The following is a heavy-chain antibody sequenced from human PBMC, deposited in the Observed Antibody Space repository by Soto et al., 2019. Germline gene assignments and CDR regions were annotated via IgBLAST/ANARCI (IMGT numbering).Heavy chain of an antibody. CDR3: ASGIAVAGFFDY. CDR2: INPSGGST. J-gene: IGHJ4*02. Sequence: QVQLVQSGAEVKKPGASVKVSCKASGYTFTSYYMHWVREAPGQGLEWMGIINPSGGSTSYAQKFQGRVTMTTDTSTSTVYMELSSLRSEDTAVYYCASGIAVAGFFDYWGQGTLVTVSS. D-gene: IGHD6-19*01. CDR1: GYTFTSYY. V-gene: IGHV1-46*01.